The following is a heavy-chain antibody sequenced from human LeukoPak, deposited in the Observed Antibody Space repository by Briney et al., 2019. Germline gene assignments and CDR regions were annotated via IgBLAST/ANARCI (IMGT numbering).Heavy chain of an antibody. V-gene: IGHV4-59*01. CDR3: ARNYCTGGSCYVNDY. CDR1: GGSINSYY. Sequence: SETLSLTCTVSGGSINSYYWSWIRHPPGKGLEWIGSIYYSGSTDYNPSLKSRVTMSIDTSKNQFSLKLTSVTAADTAVYYCARNYCTGGSCYVNDYWGQGTLVTVSS. CDR2: IYYSGST. J-gene: IGHJ4*02. D-gene: IGHD2-15*01.